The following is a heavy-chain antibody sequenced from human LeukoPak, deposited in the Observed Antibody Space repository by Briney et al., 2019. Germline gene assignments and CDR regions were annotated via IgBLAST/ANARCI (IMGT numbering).Heavy chain of an antibody. CDR2: INHSGST. V-gene: IGHV4-34*01. J-gene: IGHJ4*02. CDR3: ARGRVTFDY. CDR1: GGSFSDYY. D-gene: IGHD4-23*01. Sequence: SETLSLTCAVYGGSFSDYYWSWIRQPPGKGLEWIGEINHSGSTNYNPSLKSRVAISVDTSKNQFSLKLNSVTAANTAVYYCARGRVTFDYWGQGTLVTVSS.